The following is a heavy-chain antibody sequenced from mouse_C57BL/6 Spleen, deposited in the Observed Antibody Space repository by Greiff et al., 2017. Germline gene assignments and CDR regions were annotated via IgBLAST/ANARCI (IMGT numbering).Heavy chain of an antibody. V-gene: IGHV1-64*01. CDR3: ARREDYYGSSWYFDV. Sequence: VQLQQPGAELVKPGASVKLSCKASGYTFTSYWMHWVKQRPGQGLEWIGMIHPNSGSTNYNEKFKSKATLTVDKSSSTAYMQLSSLTSEDSAVYYCARREDYYGSSWYFDVWGTGTTVTVSS. CDR2: IHPNSGST. J-gene: IGHJ1*03. CDR1: GYTFTSYW. D-gene: IGHD1-1*01.